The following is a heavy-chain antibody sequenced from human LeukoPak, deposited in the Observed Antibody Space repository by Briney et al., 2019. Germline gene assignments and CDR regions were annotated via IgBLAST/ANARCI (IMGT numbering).Heavy chain of an antibody. CDR3: ARRNPLTQDAFDI. J-gene: IGHJ3*02. Sequence: GESLKISCKGSGYSFTSYWIGWVRQMPGKGLDWMGIIYPGDSDTTYSPSFQAQVTFSADKSISTAYLQWSSLKASDTAMYYCARRNPLTQDAFDIWGQGTMVTVSS. CDR2: IYPGDSDT. V-gene: IGHV5-51*01. D-gene: IGHD2-21*02. CDR1: GYSFTSYW.